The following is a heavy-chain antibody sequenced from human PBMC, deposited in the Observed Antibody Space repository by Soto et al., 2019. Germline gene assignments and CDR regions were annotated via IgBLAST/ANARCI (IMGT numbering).Heavy chain of an antibody. CDR1: GGSISSYY. CDR3: ASNRYYDFWSGYPGGFDP. J-gene: IGHJ5*02. D-gene: IGHD3-3*01. Sequence: SETLSLTCTVSGGSISSYYWSWIRQPPGKGLEWIGYIYYSGSTNYNPSLKSRVTISVDTSKNQFSLKLSSVTAADTAVYYCASNRYYDFWSGYPGGFDPWGQGTLVTVSS. V-gene: IGHV4-59*01. CDR2: IYYSGST.